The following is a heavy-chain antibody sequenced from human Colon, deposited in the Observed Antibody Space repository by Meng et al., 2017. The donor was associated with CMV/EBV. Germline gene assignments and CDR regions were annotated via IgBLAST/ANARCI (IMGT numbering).Heavy chain of an antibody. CDR2: MYYRETA. D-gene: IGHD6-19*01. J-gene: IGHJ5*02. Sequence: GSLRLSCTVSGGSISSYYWSWIRQPPGKGLEWIGYMYYRETAYYNPSLKSRVTISVDTAKNLFSLRLDSVTAADTAVYYCASTLYPKRWLNWFDPWGQGTLVTSPQ. CDR1: GGSISSYY. V-gene: IGHV4-59*01. CDR3: ASTLYPKRWLNWFDP.